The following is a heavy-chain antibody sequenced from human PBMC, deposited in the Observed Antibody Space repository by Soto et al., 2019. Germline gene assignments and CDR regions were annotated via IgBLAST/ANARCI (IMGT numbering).Heavy chain of an antibody. V-gene: IGHV3-30*18. CDR2: ISYDESTT. Sequence: PGGSLRLSCAASGFSFSRYGIHWVRQAPGKGLEWVAVISYDESTTFYADSVKGRFTISRDNSKSTLFLQMNSLRPEDTAVYYCSKAMIGSYDSDAFDVWGQGTMVTVSS. CDR1: GFSFSRYG. D-gene: IGHD3-22*01. CDR3: SKAMIGSYDSDAFDV. J-gene: IGHJ3*01.